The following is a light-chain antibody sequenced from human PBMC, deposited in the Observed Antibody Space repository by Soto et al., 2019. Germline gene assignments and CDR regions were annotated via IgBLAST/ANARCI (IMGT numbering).Light chain of an antibody. J-gene: IGKJ4*01. Sequence: EIVLTQSPATLSVSPGERATLSCRASQSVSSNLAWYRQKPGQAPRLLIYGASTRVPGIPARFSGSGSGTEFTLTISSLQSEDFAFYYCQHYNNLPLTCGGGAKEEIK. CDR1: QSVSSN. CDR2: GAS. CDR3: QHYNNLPLT. V-gene: IGKV3-15*01.